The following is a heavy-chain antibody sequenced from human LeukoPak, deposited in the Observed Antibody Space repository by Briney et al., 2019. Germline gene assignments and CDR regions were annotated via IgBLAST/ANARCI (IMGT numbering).Heavy chain of an antibody. CDR1: GYTFAAYY. J-gene: IGHJ6*03. Sequence: GASVKVSCKASGYTFAAYYMYWVRQAPGQGLEWMGWIRPNSGVTNYTQKFQGRVTMTRDTSINTAYMELSSLTSDDTAVYYGARDPVGYCSSTSCYAYYYYYMDVWGKGTTVTISS. CDR3: ARDPVGYCSSTSCYAYYYYYMDV. CDR2: IRPNSGVT. V-gene: IGHV1-2*02. D-gene: IGHD2-2*01.